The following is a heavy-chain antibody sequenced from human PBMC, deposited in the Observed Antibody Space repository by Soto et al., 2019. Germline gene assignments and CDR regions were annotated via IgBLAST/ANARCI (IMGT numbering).Heavy chain of an antibody. CDR1: GYTLTELS. Sequence: ASVKVSCKVSGYTLTELSMHWVRQAPGKGLEWMGGFDPDDGETIYAQKFQGRVTMTKDTSTNTAYMELRSLRSEDTAVYYCARGVGASYYFDYWGQGTLGTVS. CDR3: ARGVGASYYFDY. J-gene: IGHJ4*02. D-gene: IGHD1-26*01. CDR2: FDPDDGET. V-gene: IGHV1-24*01.